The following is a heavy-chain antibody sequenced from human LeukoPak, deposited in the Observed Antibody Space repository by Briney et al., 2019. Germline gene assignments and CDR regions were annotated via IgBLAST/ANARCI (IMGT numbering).Heavy chain of an antibody. CDR3: ARAYYYDSKNYYNPTSSFDY. D-gene: IGHD3-10*01. CDR2: ISGSGKNI. CDR1: GFTFSDYS. Sequence: GGSLRLSCAASGFTFSDYSMNWVRQAPGKGLEWVSSISGSGKNIYYAGSVKGRFTISRDNAKNSLNLQMNSLRAEDTAVYYCARAYYYDSKNYYNPTSSFDYWGQGTLVTVAS. J-gene: IGHJ4*02. V-gene: IGHV3-21*01.